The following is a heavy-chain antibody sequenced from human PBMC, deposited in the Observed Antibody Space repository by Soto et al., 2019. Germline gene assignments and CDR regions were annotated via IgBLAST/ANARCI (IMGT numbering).Heavy chain of an antibody. J-gene: IGHJ4*02. CDR3: ARDYYGSGSYYNYFDY. D-gene: IGHD3-10*01. Sequence: SLRLSCAASGFTFSSYGMHWVRQAPGKGLEWVAVIWYDGSNKYYADSVKGRFTISRDNSKNTLYLQMNSLRAEDTAVYYCARDYYGSGSYYNYFDYWGQGTLVTVSS. CDR1: GFTFSSYG. V-gene: IGHV3-33*01. CDR2: IWYDGSNK.